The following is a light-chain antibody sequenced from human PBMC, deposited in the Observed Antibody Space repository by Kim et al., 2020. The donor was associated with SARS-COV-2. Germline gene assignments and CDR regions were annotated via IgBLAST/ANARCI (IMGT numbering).Light chain of an antibody. J-gene: IGKJ2*03. CDR3: QQYLTTPRS. CDR2: WAS. V-gene: IGKV4-1*01. CDR1: QSVLHSSNNKNY. Sequence: RATINCKSSQSVLHSSNNKNYLAWYQQKPGQPPKLLIYWASTRESGVPDRFSGSGSRTDFTLAISNLQAEDVAVYYCQQYLTTPRSFGQGTKLEIK.